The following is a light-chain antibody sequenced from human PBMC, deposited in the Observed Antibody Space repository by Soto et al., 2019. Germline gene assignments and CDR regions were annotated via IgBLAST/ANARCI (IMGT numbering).Light chain of an antibody. V-gene: IGKV3-11*01. CDR2: DAS. Sequence: ETVLTQSPATLSLSPGERATLSCRASQSVHTYLAWYQQKAVQAPRLLIYDASNRATGIPARFSGSGSGTDFTLTISSLEPEDCAVYYCHQRTNWPPYTFGQGTKLEIK. CDR1: QSVHTY. J-gene: IGKJ2*01. CDR3: HQRTNWPPYT.